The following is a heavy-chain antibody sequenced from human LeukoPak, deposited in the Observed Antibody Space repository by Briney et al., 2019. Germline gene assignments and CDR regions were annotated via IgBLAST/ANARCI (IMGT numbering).Heavy chain of an antibody. J-gene: IGHJ4*02. CDR3: AKDRTYYYGSGRLGPAFDY. CDR2: ISWNSGSI. V-gene: IGHV3-9*01. Sequence: QPGRSLRLSCAASGFTFDDYAMHWVRQAPGKGLEWVSGISWNSGSIGYADSVKGRFTISRDNAKNSLYLQMNSLRAEDTALYYCAKDRTYYYGSGRLGPAFDYWGQGTLVTVSS. CDR1: GFTFDDYA. D-gene: IGHD3-10*01.